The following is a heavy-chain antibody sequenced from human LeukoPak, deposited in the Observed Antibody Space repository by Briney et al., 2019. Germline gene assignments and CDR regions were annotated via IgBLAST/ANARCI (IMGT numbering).Heavy chain of an antibody. CDR1: GFIFDNYA. Sequence: TGGSVRLSCAASGFIFDNYAMHWVRQAPGKGLEWVSGISWNGGSIGYADSVKGRFTISRDNAKNSLYLQMNSLRAEDTALYYCAKGYDILTGSERADAFDIWGQGTMATVSS. D-gene: IGHD3-9*01. V-gene: IGHV3-9*01. CDR3: AKGYDILTGSERADAFDI. J-gene: IGHJ3*02. CDR2: ISWNGGSI.